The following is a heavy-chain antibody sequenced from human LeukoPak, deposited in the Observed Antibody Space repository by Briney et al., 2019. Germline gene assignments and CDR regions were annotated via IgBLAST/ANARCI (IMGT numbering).Heavy chain of an antibody. J-gene: IGHJ4*02. CDR1: GFTFSPCA. Sequence: GGSLRLSCAASGFTFSPCAMTWVRQAPGKGLECVGRIESKTDGGTTDYAAPVKGRFTISRDDSTNTLYLQMNSLKSEDTAVYYCTTYGPGRKFDYGARESWSPSPQ. CDR3: TTYGPGRKFDY. D-gene: IGHD3-10*01. V-gene: IGHV3-15*04. CDR2: IESKTDGGTT.